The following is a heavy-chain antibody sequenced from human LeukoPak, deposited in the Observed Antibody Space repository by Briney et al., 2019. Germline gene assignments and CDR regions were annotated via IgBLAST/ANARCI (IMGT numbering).Heavy chain of an antibody. D-gene: IGHD4-17*01. V-gene: IGHV3-7*01. J-gene: IGHJ4*02. CDR3: VRVKTTVTAQGFDY. CDR1: GFTFSSYG. CDR2: IKQDGSEK. Sequence: PGGSPRLSCAASGFTFSSYGMSWVRQAPGRGLEWVANIKQDGSEKYYLDSVKGRFTISRDNAKNSLYLQMNSLRAEDTALYYCVRVKTTVTAQGFDYWGQGTLVTVSS.